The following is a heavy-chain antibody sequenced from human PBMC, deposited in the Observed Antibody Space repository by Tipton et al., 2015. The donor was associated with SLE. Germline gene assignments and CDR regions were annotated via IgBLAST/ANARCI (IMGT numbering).Heavy chain of an antibody. CDR3: AKVVLRFLEWYPLDY. CDR2: ISSSSSYI. V-gene: IGHV3-21*04. CDR1: GFTFSSYS. J-gene: IGHJ4*02. D-gene: IGHD3-3*01. Sequence: SLRLSCAASGFTFSSYSMNWVRQAPGKGLEWVSSISSSSSYIYYADSVKGRFTISRDNSKNSLYLQMNSLRTEDTALYYCAKVVLRFLEWYPLDYWGQGTLVTVSS.